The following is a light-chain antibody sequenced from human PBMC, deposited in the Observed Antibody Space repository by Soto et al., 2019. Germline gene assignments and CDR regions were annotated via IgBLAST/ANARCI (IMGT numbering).Light chain of an antibody. Sequence: DIQMTQSPSAMSVSVGDRVTITCRASQGIDNYLAWFQQKPGKVPQRLIYAASTLQSGVPSRFSGSGSGTEFTLTISSLQPEDFATYYCLQHRSYPLTFGGGTKVEIK. J-gene: IGKJ4*01. CDR3: LQHRSYPLT. CDR1: QGIDNY. V-gene: IGKV1-17*03. CDR2: AAS.